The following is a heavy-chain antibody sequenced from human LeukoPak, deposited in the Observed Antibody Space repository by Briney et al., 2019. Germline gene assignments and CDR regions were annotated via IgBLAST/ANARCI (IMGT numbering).Heavy chain of an antibody. D-gene: IGHD3-22*01. CDR2: IYYSGST. Sequence: SETLSLTCTVSGGSISSSSYYWGWLRQPPGKGLEWIGSIYYSGSTYYNPSLKSRVTISVDTSKNQFSLKLSSVTAADTAVYYCARQDDSSGYYYEGEGYYFDYWGQGTLVTVSS. J-gene: IGHJ4*02. CDR1: GGSISSSSYY. V-gene: IGHV4-39*01. CDR3: ARQDDSSGYYYEGEGYYFDY.